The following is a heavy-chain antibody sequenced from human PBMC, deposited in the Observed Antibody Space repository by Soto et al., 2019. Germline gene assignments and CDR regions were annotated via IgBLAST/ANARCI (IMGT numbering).Heavy chain of an antibody. CDR2: IWYDGSNK. Sequence: GGSLRLSCAASGFTFSSYVMHWVRQAPGKGLEWVAVIWYDGSNKYYADSVKGRFTISRDNSKNTLYLQMNSLRAEDTAVYYCVRDGGYCSGGSCPHFDYWGQGSLVTVSS. CDR1: GFTFSSYV. V-gene: IGHV3-33*01. J-gene: IGHJ4*02. D-gene: IGHD2-15*01. CDR3: VRDGGYCSGGSCPHFDY.